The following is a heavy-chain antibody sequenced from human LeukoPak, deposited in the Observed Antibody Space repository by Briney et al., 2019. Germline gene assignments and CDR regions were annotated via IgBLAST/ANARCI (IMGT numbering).Heavy chain of an antibody. CDR3: ARDRWLRWFDP. CDR1: GGSFSGYY. V-gene: IGHV4-34*01. Sequence: SETLSLTCAVYGGSFSGYYWSWIRQPPGKGLEWIGEINHSGSTNYNPSLKSRVTISVDTSKNQFSLKLSSVTVADTAVYYCARDRWLRWFDPWGQGTLATVSS. J-gene: IGHJ5*02. CDR2: INHSGST. D-gene: IGHD5-12*01.